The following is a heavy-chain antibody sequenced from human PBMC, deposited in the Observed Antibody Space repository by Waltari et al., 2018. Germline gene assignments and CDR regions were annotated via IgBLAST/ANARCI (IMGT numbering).Heavy chain of an antibody. CDR3: ARDASTAVPEGDAFDI. CDR1: GYPFSAYF. Sequence: QVQLVQSGAEVKKPGASVKVSCKASGYPFSAYFLHWVRQAPGQGLEWMGRIDPNSGGTNYAQKFQGRVTMTRDTSISTIYMELHRLTFDDTALYYCARDASTAVPEGDAFDIWGQGTMVAVSA. J-gene: IGHJ3*02. CDR2: IDPNSGGT. V-gene: IGHV1-2*06. D-gene: IGHD6-19*01.